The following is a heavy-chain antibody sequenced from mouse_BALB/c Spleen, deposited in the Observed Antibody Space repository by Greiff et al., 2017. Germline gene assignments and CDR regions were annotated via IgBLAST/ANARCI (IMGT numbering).Heavy chain of an antibody. Sequence: VQLQQSGAELVRPGVSVKISCKGSGYTFTDYAMHWVKQSHAKSLEWIGVISTYYGDASYNQKFKGKATMTVDKSSSTAYMELARLTSEDSAIYYCARGNYYRYDVGAMDYWGQGTSVTVSS. CDR3: ARGNYYRYDVGAMDY. CDR2: ISTYYGDA. J-gene: IGHJ4*01. V-gene: IGHV1S137*01. D-gene: IGHD2-14*01. CDR1: GYTFTDYA.